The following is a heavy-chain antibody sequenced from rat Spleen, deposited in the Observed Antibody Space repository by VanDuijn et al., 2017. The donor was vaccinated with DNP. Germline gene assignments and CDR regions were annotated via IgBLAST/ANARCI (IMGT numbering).Heavy chain of an antibody. CDR2: ISASGGGT. D-gene: IGHD1-11*01. V-gene: IGHV5-27*01. J-gene: IGHJ2*01. CDR3: TTDFERGY. CDR1: GFTFSNYY. Sequence: EVQLVESGGGLVQPGRSLKLSCAASGFTFSNYYMAWVRQAPTKGLEWVTTISASGGGTSYRDSVRGRFTISRDNAKTTLYLQMDSLRSDDTANYYCTTDFERGYWGQGVMVTVSS.